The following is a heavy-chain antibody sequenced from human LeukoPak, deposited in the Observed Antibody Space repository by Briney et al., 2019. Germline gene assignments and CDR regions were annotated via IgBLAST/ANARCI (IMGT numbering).Heavy chain of an antibody. V-gene: IGHV1-18*01. J-gene: IGHJ4*02. CDR2: ISAYNGNT. D-gene: IGHD3-22*01. CDR3: ARDKLGYYDSSLPFDY. Sequence: ASVKVSCKAPGYTFTSYGISWVRQAPGQGLEWMGWISAYNGNTNYAQKLQGRVTMTKDTSTSTAYMELRSLGSDDTAVYYCARDKLGYYDSSLPFDYWGQGTLVTVSS. CDR1: GYTFTSYG.